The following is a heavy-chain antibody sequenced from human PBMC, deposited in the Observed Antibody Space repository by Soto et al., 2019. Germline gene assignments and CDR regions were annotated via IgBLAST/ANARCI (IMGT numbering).Heavy chain of an antibody. CDR1: GFTVSNTY. CDR3: ARDRSDSSRADSFDI. V-gene: IGHV3-53*01. J-gene: IGHJ3*02. CDR2: IYRGLAT. Sequence: EVQLVESGGGLIQPGGSPRLSCAVSGFTVSNTYMSWVRQAPGKGLEWISVIYRGLATYYADSVKGRFTISRDDSRNTVYLQMNSLTTEDTAVYFCARDRSDSSRADSFDIWGQGTMVTVSS. D-gene: IGHD6-25*01.